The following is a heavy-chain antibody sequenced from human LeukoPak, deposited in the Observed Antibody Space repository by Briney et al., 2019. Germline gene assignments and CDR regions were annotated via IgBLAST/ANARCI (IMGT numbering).Heavy chain of an antibody. Sequence: GASVKVSCKASGYTFTSYDINWVRQATGQGLEWTGWMNPNSGNTGYAQKFQGRVTMTRNTSISTVYMELSSLRSEDTAVYYCARGRISHYYDSSGYYYPDAFDIWGQGTMVTVSS. J-gene: IGHJ3*02. CDR3: ARGRISHYYDSSGYYYPDAFDI. D-gene: IGHD3-22*01. CDR2: MNPNSGNT. V-gene: IGHV1-8*01. CDR1: GYTFTSYD.